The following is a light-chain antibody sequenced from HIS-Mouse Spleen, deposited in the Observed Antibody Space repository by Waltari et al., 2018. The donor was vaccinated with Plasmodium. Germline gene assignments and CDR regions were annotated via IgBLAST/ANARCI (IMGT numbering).Light chain of an antibody. J-gene: IGKJ4*01. CDR2: DAS. Sequence: IQMTQSPSSLSASVGERGTITCQASQYISNYLSLYQQKPGKARQLLIYDASNLETGVPSRCSGSGSGTGFSFTISSLQPDDIATYYCQQYVNLPLTFGGGTKVAIK. CDR1: QYISNY. CDR3: QQYVNLPLT. V-gene: IGKV1-33*01.